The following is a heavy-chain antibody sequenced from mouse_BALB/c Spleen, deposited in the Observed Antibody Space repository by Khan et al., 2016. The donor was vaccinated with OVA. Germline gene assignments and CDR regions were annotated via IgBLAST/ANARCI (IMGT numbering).Heavy chain of an antibody. D-gene: IGHD2-14*01. J-gene: IGHJ4*01. CDR2: IWGGGGT. Sequence: QVQLKESGPGLVAPSQSLSIICTVSGFSLSRYNIHWVRQPPGKGLEWLGMIWGGGGTDYNSTLKSRLSITKDNSKSQVFLKMKSLQTDDTAMYYCARAYYRYDGYYAMDYWGHGPSVTVSS. CDR3: ARAYYRYDGYYAMDY. V-gene: IGHV2-6-4*01. CDR1: GFSLSRYN.